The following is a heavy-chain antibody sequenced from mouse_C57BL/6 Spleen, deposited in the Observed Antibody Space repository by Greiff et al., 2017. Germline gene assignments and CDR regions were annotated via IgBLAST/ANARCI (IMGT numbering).Heavy chain of an antibody. J-gene: IGHJ2*01. Sequence: DVKLVESGGGLVKPGGSLKLSCAASGFTFSSYAMSWVRQTPEKRLEWVATISDGGSYTYYPDNVKGRFTISGDNAKNNLYLQMSHLKSEDTAMYYCARSDAHFDYWGQGTTLTVSS. CDR2: ISDGGSYT. V-gene: IGHV5-4*03. CDR1: GFTFSSYA. CDR3: ARSDAHFDY.